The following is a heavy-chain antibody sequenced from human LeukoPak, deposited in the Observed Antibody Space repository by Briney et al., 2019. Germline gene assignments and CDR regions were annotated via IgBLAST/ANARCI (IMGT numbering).Heavy chain of an antibody. Sequence: TGGSLRLSCEASKITLSSYGASWVRQAPGKGLKWLSAISFSAGTTYYADSVKGRFTISRDNSKNTLYLQLSSLRAEDTAVYYCAKISWDSGGDREKFWGQGTLVTVSS. D-gene: IGHD2-21*02. CDR3: AKISWDSGGDREKF. J-gene: IGHJ4*02. CDR2: ISFSAGTT. CDR1: KITLSSYG. V-gene: IGHV3-23*01.